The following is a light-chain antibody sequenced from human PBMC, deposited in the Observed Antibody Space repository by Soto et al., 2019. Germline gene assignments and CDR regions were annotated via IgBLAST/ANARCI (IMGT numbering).Light chain of an antibody. J-gene: IGKJ1*01. Sequence: EIQMTQSPSTLSASVGDRVTLTCRASQSISNYLAWYQQKPGQAPKFLIYKASNLESGVPSRFSGSGSGTEFTLTISSRQPDDFAFYYCQHWNSFSSTFGQGTKVDIK. CDR3: QHWNSFSST. CDR2: KAS. CDR1: QSISNY. V-gene: IGKV1-5*03.